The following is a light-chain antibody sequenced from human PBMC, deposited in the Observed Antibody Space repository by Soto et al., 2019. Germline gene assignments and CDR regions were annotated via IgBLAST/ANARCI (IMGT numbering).Light chain of an antibody. Sequence: DIQMTQSPSSVSASLGDRVTITCRASQHISTWLVWYQQKPGKAPQLLIYAASSLQTGVPSRFSGSGSGTDFSLTIISLQPEDSATYYCQQANSFPFTFGQGTRLEI. CDR2: AAS. J-gene: IGKJ2*01. CDR3: QQANSFPFT. V-gene: IGKV1-12*01. CDR1: QHISTW.